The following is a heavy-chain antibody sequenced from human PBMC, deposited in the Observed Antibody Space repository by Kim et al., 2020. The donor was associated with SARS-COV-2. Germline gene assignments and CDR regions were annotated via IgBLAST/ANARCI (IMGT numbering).Heavy chain of an antibody. D-gene: IGHD1-1*01. J-gene: IGHJ5*02. Sequence: SVKVSCKASGGTFSSYAISWVRQAPGQGLEWMGGIIPIFGTANYAQKFQGRVTITADESTSTAYMELSSLRSEDTAVYYCAREGQLELFTWFDPWGQGTLVTVSS. CDR2: IIPIFGTA. V-gene: IGHV1-69*13. CDR1: GGTFSSYA. CDR3: AREGQLELFTWFDP.